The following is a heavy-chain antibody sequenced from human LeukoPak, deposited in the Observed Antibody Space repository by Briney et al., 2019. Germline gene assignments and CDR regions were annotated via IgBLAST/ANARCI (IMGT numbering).Heavy chain of an antibody. CDR3: ARDRGDGMDV. V-gene: IGHV4-34*09. CDR1: GGSFSGYY. CDR2: IYSNGNT. J-gene: IGHJ6*02. Sequence: SETLSLTCAVYGGSFSGYYWSWIRQPPGKGLEWIGYIYSNGNTAYNPSLKGRLTISIETSKNQFSLKLSSVTAAETAVYYCARDRGDGMDVWGQGTTVTVSS.